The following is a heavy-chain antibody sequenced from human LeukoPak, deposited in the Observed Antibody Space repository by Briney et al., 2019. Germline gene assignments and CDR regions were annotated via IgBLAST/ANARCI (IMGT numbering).Heavy chain of an antibody. CDR2: ISGSGGAT. Sequence: GGTLRLSCAASGFTFNTYGMSWVRQAPGKGLEWVSGISGSGGATYYADSVKGRFTISRDNAKNSLYLQMNSLRAEDMALYYCAKDIAAAGTSAFDIWGQGTMVTVSS. CDR3: AKDIAAAGTSAFDI. D-gene: IGHD6-13*01. V-gene: IGHV3-23*01. CDR1: GFTFNTYG. J-gene: IGHJ3*02.